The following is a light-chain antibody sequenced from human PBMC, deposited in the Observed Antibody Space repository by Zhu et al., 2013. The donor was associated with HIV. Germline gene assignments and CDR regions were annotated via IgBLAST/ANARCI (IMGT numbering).Light chain of an antibody. CDR2: DAS. Sequence: DIVLTQSPGTLSLSPGERATLSCRASQSLSSSFLAWYQQKPGQAPRLLIYDASKRATGIPDRFTGSGSGTDFTLSISSLEPEDFAVYYCQQRTNWPPTWTFGQGTKV. CDR1: QSLSSSF. CDR3: QQRTNWPPTWT. V-gene: IGKV3D-20*02. J-gene: IGKJ1*01.